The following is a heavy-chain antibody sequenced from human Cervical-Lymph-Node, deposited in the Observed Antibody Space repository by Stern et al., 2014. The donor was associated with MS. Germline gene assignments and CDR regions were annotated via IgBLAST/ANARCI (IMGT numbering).Heavy chain of an antibody. J-gene: IGHJ4*02. V-gene: IGHV3-23*04. Sequence: VQLVESGGTLVQPGGSLRLSCAASGFTFSSYAMSSARQPLGKGLEWVSVISGSDGSTFYADSVKGRFTISRDNSKNTLFLQMNSQRAEDTAVYYCAKVYGSGPFDYWGQGTLVTVSS. CDR2: ISGSDGST. D-gene: IGHD6-19*01. CDR1: GFTFSSYA. CDR3: AKVYGSGPFDY.